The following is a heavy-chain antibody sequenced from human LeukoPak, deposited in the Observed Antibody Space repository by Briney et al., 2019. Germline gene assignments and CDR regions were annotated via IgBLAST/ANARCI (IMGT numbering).Heavy chain of an antibody. Sequence: PGGSLRLSCAASGFTFSTYWMHWVRHAPGKGLVWVSRIDSDGTGTTYADSVKGRFTISRDNTKNIVYLQMNSLRAEDTAVYYCANILGGHWGQGILVTVSS. D-gene: IGHD3-16*01. J-gene: IGHJ4*02. CDR2: IDSDGTGT. CDR1: GFTFSTYW. V-gene: IGHV3-74*01. CDR3: ANILGGH.